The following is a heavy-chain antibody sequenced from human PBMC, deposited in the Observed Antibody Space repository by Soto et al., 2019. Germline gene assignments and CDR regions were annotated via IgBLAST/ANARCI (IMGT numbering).Heavy chain of an antibody. CDR3: ARATGSCSGGSCPYYFDY. J-gene: IGHJ4*02. D-gene: IGHD2-15*01. V-gene: IGHV1-8*02. Sequence: ASVKVSCKASGYTFTSYGISWVRQAPGQGLEWMGWMNANSGNTDYAQKFQGRVTMTRNTSIGTAYMELSSLRSEDTAVYYCARATGSCSGGSCPYYFDYWGQGTPVTVSS. CDR2: MNANSGNT. CDR1: GYTFTSYG.